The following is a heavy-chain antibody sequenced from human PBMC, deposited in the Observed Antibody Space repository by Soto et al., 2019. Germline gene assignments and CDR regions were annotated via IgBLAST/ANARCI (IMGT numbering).Heavy chain of an antibody. V-gene: IGHV3-30*03. CDR3: ARDQGGYCISTSCYIGTRRGGMDV. Sequence: TGGSLRLSCAASGFAFSSYGRHWVRQAPGKGLEWVAVISYDGSNKYYADSVKGRFTISRDNSKNTLYLQMNSLRAEDTAVYYCARDQGGYCISTSCYIGTRRGGMDVWGQGTTVTVSS. CDR1: GFAFSSYG. CDR2: ISYDGSNK. J-gene: IGHJ6*02. D-gene: IGHD2-2*02.